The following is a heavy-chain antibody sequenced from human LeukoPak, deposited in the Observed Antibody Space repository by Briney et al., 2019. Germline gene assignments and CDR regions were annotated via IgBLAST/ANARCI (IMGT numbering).Heavy chain of an antibody. J-gene: IGHJ6*02. CDR1: GGTFSSYA. CDR2: IIPILGIA. D-gene: IGHD3-9*01. Sequence: SVMVSCKASGGTFSSYAISWVRQAPGQGLEWMGRIIPILGIANYAQKFQGRVTITADKSTSTAYMELSSLRSEDTAVYYCGSPDILTGPHYYGMDVWGQGTTVTVSS. CDR3: GSPDILTGPHYYGMDV. V-gene: IGHV1-69*04.